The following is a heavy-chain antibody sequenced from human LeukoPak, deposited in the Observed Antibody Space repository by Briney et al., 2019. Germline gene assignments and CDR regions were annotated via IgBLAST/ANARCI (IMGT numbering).Heavy chain of an antibody. V-gene: IGHV3-15*01. J-gene: IGHJ4*02. CDR1: GFTFSNAW. D-gene: IGHD7-27*01. Sequence: GGSLRLACAASGFTFSNAWMNWVRQAPGKGLEWVGRIKSKTDGGTTDYAAPVKGRFTISRDDSKHTLYLQVNSLKTEDTALYYCTTGNWGSFSYWGQGTLVTVSS. CDR3: TTGNWGSFSY. CDR2: IKSKTDGGTT.